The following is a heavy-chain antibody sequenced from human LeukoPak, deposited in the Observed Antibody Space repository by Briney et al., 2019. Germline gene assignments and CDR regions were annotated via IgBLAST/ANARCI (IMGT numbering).Heavy chain of an antibody. V-gene: IGHV1-2*02. CDR2: INPNSGGT. CDR3: ARAQSAAGYSASFFDY. CDR1: GYTFTGYY. J-gene: IGHJ4*02. D-gene: IGHD6-13*01. Sequence: GASVKVSCKASGYTFTGYYMHWVRQAPGQGLEWMGWINPNSGGTNYAQKFQGRVTMTRDTSISTAYMELSRLRSDDTAVYYCARAQSAAGYSASFFDYWGQGTLVTVSS.